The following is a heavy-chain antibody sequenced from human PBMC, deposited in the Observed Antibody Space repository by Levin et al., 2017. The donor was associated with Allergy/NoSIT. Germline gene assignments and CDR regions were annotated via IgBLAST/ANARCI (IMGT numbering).Heavy chain of an antibody. V-gene: IGHV4-4*07. CDR3: ARDTPVFGVVIPFDY. CDR1: GGSISSYY. CDR2: IYTSGST. Sequence: SSETLSLTCTVSGGSISSYYWSWIRQPAGKGLEWIGRIYTSGSTNYNPSLKSRVTMSVDTSKNQFSLKLSSVTAADTAVYYCARDTPVFGVVIPFDYWGQGTLVTVSS. J-gene: IGHJ4*02. D-gene: IGHD3-3*01.